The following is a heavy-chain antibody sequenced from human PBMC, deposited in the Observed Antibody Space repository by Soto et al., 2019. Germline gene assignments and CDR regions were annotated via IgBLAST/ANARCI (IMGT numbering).Heavy chain of an antibody. CDR2: INPSGGST. CDR3: ANENSGYVSGMDV. D-gene: IGHD5-12*01. CDR1: GYTFTSYY. V-gene: IGHV1-46*01. J-gene: IGHJ6*02. Sequence: ASLKVSCKASGYTFTSYYMHWVRQAPGQGLEWMGIINPSGGSTSYAQKFQGRVTMTRDTSTSTVYMELSSLRSEDTAVYYCANENSGYVSGMDVWGQGTTVTVSS.